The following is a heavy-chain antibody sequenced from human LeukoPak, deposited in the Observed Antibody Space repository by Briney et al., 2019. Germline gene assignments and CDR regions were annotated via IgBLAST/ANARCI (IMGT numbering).Heavy chain of an antibody. J-gene: IGHJ4*02. Sequence: GGSLRLSCAASGFTFSSYWMHWVRQAPGKGLVWVSRISSDGSSTSYADSMKGRFTIFRDNAKNTLYLQMNSLGAEDTAVSYCARALPPSVNTPWKWGQGTQVTVSS. V-gene: IGHV3-74*01. CDR3: ARALPPSVNTPWK. CDR2: ISSDGSST. D-gene: IGHD1-1*01. CDR1: GFTFSSYW.